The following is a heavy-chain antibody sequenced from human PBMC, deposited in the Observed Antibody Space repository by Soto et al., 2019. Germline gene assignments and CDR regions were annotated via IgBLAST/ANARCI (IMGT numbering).Heavy chain of an antibody. CDR3: SRIPYGTGLFEP. V-gene: IGHV1-8*01. J-gene: IGHJ5*02. D-gene: IGHD2-8*02. CDR1: GYNFIDYD. CDR2: MTPNSGTT. Sequence: QVQLVQSGAEVKKPGASAKVSCKASGYNFIDYDINWMRQSTGQGLEWMGWMTPNSGTTGYAQKFQGRVTLTRDTSIGTAYMESSSLKTEDTAVYYCSRIPYGTGLFEPWVQGTLVTVSS.